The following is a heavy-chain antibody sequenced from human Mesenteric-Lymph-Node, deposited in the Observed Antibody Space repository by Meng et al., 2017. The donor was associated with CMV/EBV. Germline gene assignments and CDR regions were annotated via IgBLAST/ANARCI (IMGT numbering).Heavy chain of an antibody. D-gene: IGHD4-17*01. V-gene: IGHV3-9*01. CDR2: ISWNSGSI. Sequence: SLKISCVASEFIFSSYWMSWVRQPPGKGLEWVSGISWNSGSIGYADSVKGRFTISRDNAKNSLYLQMNSLRAEDTALYYCAKDEGYGYYYYYYGMDVWGQGTTVTVSS. CDR1: EFIFSSYW. J-gene: IGHJ6*02. CDR3: AKDEGYGYYYYYYGMDV.